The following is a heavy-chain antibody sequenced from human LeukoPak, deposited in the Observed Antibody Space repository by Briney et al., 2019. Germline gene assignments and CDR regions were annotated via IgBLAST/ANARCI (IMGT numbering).Heavy chain of an antibody. J-gene: IGHJ3*02. CDR3: ARVAVASFDAFDI. CDR2: ISSSGGTI. V-gene: IGHV3-48*03. Sequence: GGSLRLSCAASGFTFSGYAMNWVRQAPGKGLEWVSYISSSGGTIYYADSVKGRFTISRDNAKNSLYLQMNSLRAEDTAVYYCARVAVASFDAFDIWGQGTMVTVSS. CDR1: GFTFSGYA. D-gene: IGHD6-19*01.